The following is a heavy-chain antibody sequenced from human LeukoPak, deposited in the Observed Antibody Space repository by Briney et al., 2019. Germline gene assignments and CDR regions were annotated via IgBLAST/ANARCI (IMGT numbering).Heavy chain of an antibody. D-gene: IGHD2-15*01. CDR1: GYTFSAYY. J-gene: IGHJ4*02. CDR2: INVNSGDT. V-gene: IGHV1-2*02. CDR3: ARDGGLDF. Sequence: GASVKVSCKASGYTFSAYYIHWLRQAPGQGLEWMGWINVNSGDTNSAPNFQGRVTLTRDMSSNTAHMEVTKLTLDDTAVFYCARDGGLDFWGQGTLVTVSS.